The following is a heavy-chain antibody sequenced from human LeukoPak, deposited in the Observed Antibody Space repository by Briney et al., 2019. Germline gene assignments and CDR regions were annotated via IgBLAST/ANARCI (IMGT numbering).Heavy chain of an antibody. CDR3: ARHQEAAAASGYFDY. V-gene: IGHV1-69*13. J-gene: IGHJ4*02. CDR1: GSTFSSDA. CDR2: FIPIFGTT. Sequence: ASVKVSCKASGSTFSSDAISWVRQAPGQGLEWMGGFIPIFGTTNFAQKFRGRVTITADESTGTAYMELSSLRSDDTAMYYRARHQEAAAASGYFDYWGQGTLLTVSS. D-gene: IGHD2-2*01.